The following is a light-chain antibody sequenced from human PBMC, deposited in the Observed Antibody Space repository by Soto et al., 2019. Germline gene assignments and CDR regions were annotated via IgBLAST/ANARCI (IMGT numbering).Light chain of an antibody. CDR3: QQTYNTPYT. V-gene: IGKV1-39*01. CDR2: AAS. CDR1: QSISTY. Sequence: DIHMTQSPSSLSAYVGDRVTISCRASQSISTYLNWYQQTPGKAPKLLIYAASNLHSGVPSRFSGSGSGTDFTLTISSLLPEDFTTYFCQQTYNTPYTFGQGTNLEIK. J-gene: IGKJ2*01.